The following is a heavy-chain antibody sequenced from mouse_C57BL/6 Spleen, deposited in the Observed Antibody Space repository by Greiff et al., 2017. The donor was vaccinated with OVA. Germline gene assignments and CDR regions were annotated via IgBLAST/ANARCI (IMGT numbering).Heavy chain of an antibody. Sequence: QVQLQQPGAELVMPGDSVKLSCKASGYTFTSYWMHWVKQRPGQGLEWIGEIDPCGGYPNYNQKFKGKSTLTADKSSSTAYMQLSSLTSEDSAVYCGARGTIVADIDYWGQGTTLTVSS. D-gene: IGHD1-1*01. V-gene: IGHV1-69*01. CDR2: IDPCGGYP. J-gene: IGHJ2*01. CDR1: GYTFTSYW. CDR3: ARGTIVADIDY.